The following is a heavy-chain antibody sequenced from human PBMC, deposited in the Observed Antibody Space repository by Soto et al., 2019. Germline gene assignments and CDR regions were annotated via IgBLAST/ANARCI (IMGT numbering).Heavy chain of an antibody. D-gene: IGHD3-10*01. Sequence: VQLQQWGDGLLKPSETLSLTCAVYGGSFSSYYWNWIRQSPGKGLEWIGDINRIGSANYNPSLTGRVTMSVDSSKNQFYLRLTSVTAADTAMYYCARGGVDMIRGITGKRTWLDPWGQGTLVIVS. CDR2: INRIGSA. V-gene: IGHV4-34*01. CDR3: ARGGVDMIRGITGKRTWLDP. CDR1: GGSFSSYY. J-gene: IGHJ5*02.